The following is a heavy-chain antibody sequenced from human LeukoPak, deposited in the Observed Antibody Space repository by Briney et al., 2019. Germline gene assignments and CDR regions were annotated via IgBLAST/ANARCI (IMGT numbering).Heavy chain of an antibody. CDR3: ARVRGRSSGWYGDYYFDY. J-gene: IGHJ4*02. V-gene: IGHV1-2*02. Sequence: ASVKVSCKASGCTFTGYYMHWVRQAPGQGLEWMGWINPNSGGTNYAQKFQGRVTMTRDTSISTAYMELSRLRSDDTAVYYCARVRGRSSGWYGDYYFDYWGQGTLVTVSS. D-gene: IGHD6-19*01. CDR1: GCTFTGYY. CDR2: INPNSGGT.